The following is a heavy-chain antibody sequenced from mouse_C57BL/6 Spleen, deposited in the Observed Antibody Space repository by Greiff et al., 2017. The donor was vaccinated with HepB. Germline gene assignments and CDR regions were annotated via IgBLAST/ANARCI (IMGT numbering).Heavy chain of an antibody. D-gene: IGHD2-4*01. V-gene: IGHV10-1*01. J-gene: IGHJ3*01. CDR1: GFSFNTYA. CDR2: IRSKSNNYAT. CDR3: VRDDYDGAY. Sequence: GGGLVQPKGSLKLSCAASGFSFNTYAMNWVRQAPGQGLEWVARIRSKSNNYATYYADSVKDRFTISRDDSESMLYLQMNNLKTEDTAMYYCVRDDYDGAYWGQGTLVTVSA.